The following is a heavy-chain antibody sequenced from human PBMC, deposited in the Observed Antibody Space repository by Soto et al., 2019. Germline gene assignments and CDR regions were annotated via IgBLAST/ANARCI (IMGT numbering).Heavy chain of an antibody. CDR2: IRDDGSNK. J-gene: IGHJ6*02. CDR1: GFTFSSYG. Sequence: QVQLVESGGGVVQPGRSLRLSCAASGFTFSSYGMHWVRQAPGKGLEWVAVIRDDGSNKYYADSVKGRFTISRDNSKKTLSLQMNSLRAEDRAVYYCARDRVVVPAAIGSGYVIRDSFYYYYGMDVWGQGTTVTVSS. CDR3: ARDRVVVPAAIGSGYVIRDSFYYYYGMDV. D-gene: IGHD2-2*02. V-gene: IGHV3-33*01.